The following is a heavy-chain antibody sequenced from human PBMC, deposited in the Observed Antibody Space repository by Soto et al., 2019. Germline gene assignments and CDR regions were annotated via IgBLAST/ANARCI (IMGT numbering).Heavy chain of an antibody. J-gene: IGHJ5*02. CDR3: ARERPDGCRLDP. CDR1: GGSISSGDYY. V-gene: IGHV4-30-4*01. D-gene: IGHD6-19*01. CDR2: IYYSGST. Sequence: QVQLQESGPGLVKPSQTLSLTCTVSGGSISSGDYYWSWIRQPPGKGLEWIGYIYYSGSTYYNQSLKSRVTISVDTSKNQFSLRLSSVTAADTAVYYCARERPDGCRLDPWGQGTLVTVSS.